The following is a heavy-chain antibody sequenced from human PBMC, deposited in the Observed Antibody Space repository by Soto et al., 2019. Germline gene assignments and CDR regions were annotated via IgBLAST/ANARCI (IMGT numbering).Heavy chain of an antibody. V-gene: IGHV5-51*01. CDR2: IYPGDSDT. D-gene: IGHD2-2*02. CDR1: GYSFTSYW. J-gene: IGHJ6*03. CDR3: ARSVVVVPAAIPEDYYYYYMDV. Sequence: LGESLKISCKGSGYSFTSYWIGWVRQMPGKGLEWMGIIYPGDSDTRYSPSFQGQVTISADKSISTAYLQWSSLKASDTAMYYCARSVVVVPAAIPEDYYYYYMDVWGKGTSVTVSS.